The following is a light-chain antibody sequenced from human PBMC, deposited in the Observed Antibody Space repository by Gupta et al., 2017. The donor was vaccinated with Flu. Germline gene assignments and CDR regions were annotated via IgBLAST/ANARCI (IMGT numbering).Light chain of an antibody. CDR1: DSNLRNNY. CDR3: AAGDDSRNGVM. V-gene: IGLV1-47*01. Sequence: QTVMSQPPSASDSPGQRITISCTGDDSNLRNNYVHWYQQVPGTAPRLVVYRNNKRPLGVPDRFSGSKSGTSASLAISGVRAEDEGIYYCAAGDDSRNGVMFGGGTKLTVL. CDR2: RNN. J-gene: IGLJ3*02.